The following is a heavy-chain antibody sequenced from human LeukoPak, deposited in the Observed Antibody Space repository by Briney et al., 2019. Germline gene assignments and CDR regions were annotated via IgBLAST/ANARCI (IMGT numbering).Heavy chain of an antibody. V-gene: IGHV1-18*01. CDR3: ARDEVAYYYDSSGSDAFDI. J-gene: IGHJ3*02. D-gene: IGHD3-22*01. Sequence: ASVKVSCKASGYTFTSYGIIWVRQAPGQGLEWMGWISAYNGNTNYAQKLQGRVTMTTDTSTSTAYMELRSLRSDDTAVYYCARDEVAYYYDSSGSDAFDIWGQGTTVTVSS. CDR2: ISAYNGNT. CDR1: GYTFTSYG.